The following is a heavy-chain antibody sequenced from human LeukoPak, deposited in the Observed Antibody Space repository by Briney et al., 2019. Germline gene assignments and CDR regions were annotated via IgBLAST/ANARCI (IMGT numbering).Heavy chain of an antibody. V-gene: IGHV5-10-1*04. CDR2: IDPSDSYT. CDR1: GYSFTSYW. CDR3: ARHGSGSSDYYGMNV. D-gene: IGHD3-10*01. Sequence: GESLKISCKGSGYSFTSYWISWVRQMPGKGLEWMGRIDPSDSYTNYSPSFQGQVTISADRSISTAYLQWSSLKASDTAMYYCARHGSGSSDYYGMNVWGQGTTVTVSS. J-gene: IGHJ6*02.